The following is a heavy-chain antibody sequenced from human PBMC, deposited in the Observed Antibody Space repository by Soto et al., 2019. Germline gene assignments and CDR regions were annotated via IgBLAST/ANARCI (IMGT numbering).Heavy chain of an antibody. CDR1: GYSFTSYG. V-gene: IGHV1-18*04. CDR3: ARGEATDF. CDR2: ISDDDGKT. Sequence: ASVKVSCKTSGYSFTSYGISWVRQAPGQGLEWMGWISDDDGKTNYAQKFQGRVTVTTDASTSTAYMELRSLRFDDTAVYYCARGEATDFWGQGTLVTVFS. J-gene: IGHJ4*02.